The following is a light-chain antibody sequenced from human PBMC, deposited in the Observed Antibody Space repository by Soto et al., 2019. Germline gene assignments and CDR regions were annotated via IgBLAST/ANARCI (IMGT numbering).Light chain of an antibody. CDR3: QRYGGSVWT. V-gene: IGKV3-20*01. J-gene: IGKJ1*01. CDR2: DAR. Sequence: EIVLTQSPGTLSLSPGERVTLSCRASQSVTSNYLAWYQQKPGQAPRLLIYDARTRAAGIPDRFSGSGSGTDFTLTIRSLEPDDFAVYYCQRYGGSVWTFGQGTKVEIK. CDR1: QSVTSNY.